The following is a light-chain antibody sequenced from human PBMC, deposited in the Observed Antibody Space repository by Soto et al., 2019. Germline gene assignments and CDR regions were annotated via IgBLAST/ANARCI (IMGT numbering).Light chain of an antibody. J-gene: IGLJ3*02. CDR3: AAWDDSLSGPWV. CDR1: SSDVGAYNY. V-gene: IGLV2-14*01. CDR2: EVR. Sequence: QSALTQPASVSGSPGQSITISCTGTSSDVGAYNYVSWYQQYPGKAPKVIIFEVRKRPSGVSNRFSGSKSGDTASLTISGLQAEDEADYYCAAWDDSLSGPWVFGGGTKLTVL.